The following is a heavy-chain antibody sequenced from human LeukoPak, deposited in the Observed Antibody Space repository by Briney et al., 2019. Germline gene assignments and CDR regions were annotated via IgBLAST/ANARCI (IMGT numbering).Heavy chain of an antibody. V-gene: IGHV3-11*05. CDR2: ISSSSSYT. CDR3: ARDSMGGKWELQYFQH. CDR1: GFTFSDYY. J-gene: IGHJ1*01. Sequence: PGGSLTLSSAASGFTFSDYYISWIRQAPGKGLEWVSYISSSSSYTNYADSVKGRFTISRDNAKNSLYLQMNSLRAEDTAVYYCARDSMGGKWELQYFQHWGQGTLVTVSS. D-gene: IGHD1-26*01.